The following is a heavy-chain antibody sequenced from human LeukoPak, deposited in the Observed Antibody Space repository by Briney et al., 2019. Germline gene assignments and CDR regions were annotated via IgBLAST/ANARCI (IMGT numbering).Heavy chain of an antibody. CDR2: IKADGSGD. D-gene: IGHD2-21*01. V-gene: IGHV3-7*03. CDR1: GFTFRDYH. Sequence: GGSLRLPCAASGFTFRDYHMTWVRQAPGKGLEWVAMIKADGSGDYYVDSVKGRFTISRDDAKNSVYLQMNGLRAEDTAVYYCARLIGGGDYFDYWGQGTLVTVSS. CDR3: ARLIGGGDYFDY. J-gene: IGHJ4*02.